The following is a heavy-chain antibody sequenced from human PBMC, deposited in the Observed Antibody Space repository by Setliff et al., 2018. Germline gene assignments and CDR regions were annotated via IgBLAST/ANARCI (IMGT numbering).Heavy chain of an antibody. CDR3: TRDFLGATASFDI. CDR2: INAGNGNT. V-gene: IGHV1-3*01. Sequence: GASVKVSCKASGYTFTNYAIHWVRQAPGQRLEWMGWINAGNGNTKYSQKFQGRVTITRDTSASTVFLELSTLRSEDTAVYYCTRDFLGATASFDIWGQGTMVTVSS. J-gene: IGHJ3*02. D-gene: IGHD3-3*01. CDR1: GYTFTNYA.